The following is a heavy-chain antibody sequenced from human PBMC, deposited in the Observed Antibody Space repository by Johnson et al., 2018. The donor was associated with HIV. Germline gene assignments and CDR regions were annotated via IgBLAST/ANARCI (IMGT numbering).Heavy chain of an antibody. D-gene: IGHD6-13*01. CDR1: GFTFSDYY. J-gene: IGHJ3*02. Sequence: QVQLVESGGGLVKPGGSLRLSCAASGFTFSDYYMSWIRQAPGKGLEWVSYISSSGSTIYYADSVKGRFTISRENAKNSLYLQMNSLRAEDTAVYYCASSNVVGYSNYPDAFDIWGQGTMVTVSS. CDR2: ISSSGSTI. V-gene: IGHV3-11*01. CDR3: ASSNVVGYSNYPDAFDI.